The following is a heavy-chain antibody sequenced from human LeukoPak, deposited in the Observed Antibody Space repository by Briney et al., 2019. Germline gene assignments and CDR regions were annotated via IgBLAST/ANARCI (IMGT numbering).Heavy chain of an antibody. CDR3: ATGGRSGVAFES. CDR1: GGSIRSSSSY. D-gene: IGHD2-15*01. Sequence: PSETLSLTCTVSGGSIRSSSSYWSWIRQPPGQGLEWIGSIYYSGTTYYNPSLKSRVTMSVDTPNQFSLRLSSVTAADTAVYYCATGGRSGVAFESWGQGTLVTVSS. V-gene: IGHV4-39*01. J-gene: IGHJ4*02. CDR2: IYYSGTT.